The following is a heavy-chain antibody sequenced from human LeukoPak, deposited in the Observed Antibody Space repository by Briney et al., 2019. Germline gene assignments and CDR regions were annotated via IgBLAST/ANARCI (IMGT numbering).Heavy chain of an antibody. Sequence: GGSLRLSCVASGFNFGPYWMSWVRQAPGKGPEWVANINGDGSEKFYVNSVKGRFTISRDNANNSLYLQMNSLRVEDTALYHCARGDVVIEPPRFCGFDIWGHGTMVTVSS. CDR1: GFNFGPYW. CDR2: INGDGSEK. J-gene: IGHJ3*02. V-gene: IGHV3-7*01. CDR3: ARGDVVIEPPRFCGFDI. D-gene: IGHD1-14*01.